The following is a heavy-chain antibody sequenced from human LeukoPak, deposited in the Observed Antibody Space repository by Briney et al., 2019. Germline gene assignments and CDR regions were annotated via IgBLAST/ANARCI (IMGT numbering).Heavy chain of an antibody. D-gene: IGHD4-17*01. CDR1: GGSVSSGSYY. V-gene: IGHV4-61*01. CDR3: ARALFYGDPAGDY. CDR2: IHYSGTT. Sequence: SETLSLTCTVSGGSVSSGSYYWSWIRQPPGKGLEWIGYIHYSGTTNYNPSLKSRVTISLDTSKNQFSLKLSSVTAADTAVYYCARALFYGDPAGDYWGQGTLVTVSS. J-gene: IGHJ4*02.